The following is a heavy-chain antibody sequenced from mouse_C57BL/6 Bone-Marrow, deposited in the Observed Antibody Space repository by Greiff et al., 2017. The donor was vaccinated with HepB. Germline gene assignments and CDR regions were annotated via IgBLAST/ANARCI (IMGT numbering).Heavy chain of an antibody. D-gene: IGHD1-1*01. CDR2: IYPGDGDT. Sequence: QVQLQESGAELVKPGASVKISCKASGYAFSSYWMNWVKQRPGKGLEWIGQIYPGDGDTNYNGKFKGKATLTADKSSSTAYMQLSSLTSEDSAVYFCARGVITTVVPHWYFDVWGTGTTVTVSS. CDR3: ARGVITTVVPHWYFDV. V-gene: IGHV1-80*01. CDR1: GYAFSSYW. J-gene: IGHJ1*03.